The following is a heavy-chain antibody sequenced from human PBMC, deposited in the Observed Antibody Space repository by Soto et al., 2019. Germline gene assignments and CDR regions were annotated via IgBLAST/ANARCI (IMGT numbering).Heavy chain of an antibody. CDR2: IKQDGSEK. CDR1: GFTFSSYW. Sequence: GGSLRLSCAASGFTFSSYWMNWVRQAPGKGLEWVANIKQDGSEKYYVDSVKGRFAVSRDNAKNSLYLQMSSLRAEDTAVYYCSILSSGYDRVGLDYRGRRTLGIVSS. D-gene: IGHD5-12*01. V-gene: IGHV3-7*01. J-gene: IGHJ4*02. CDR3: SILSSGYDRVGLDY.